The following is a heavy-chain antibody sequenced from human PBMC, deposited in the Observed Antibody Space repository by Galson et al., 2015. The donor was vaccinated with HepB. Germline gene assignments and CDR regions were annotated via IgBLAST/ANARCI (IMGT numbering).Heavy chain of an antibody. CDR3: AKASRSSGTPKTPYYHYYGDV. CDR2: IFGSGRTT. Sequence: SLRLSCAASGFAFSSYAMSWVRQAPGKGLEWVSSIFGSGRTTFYADSVKGRFTVSRDNSKNTLYLQMNSLRGEDTALYFCAKASRSSGTPKTPYYHYYGDVWGKGTTVTVSS. D-gene: IGHD3-16*01. V-gene: IGHV3-23*05. J-gene: IGHJ6*04. CDR1: GFAFSSYA.